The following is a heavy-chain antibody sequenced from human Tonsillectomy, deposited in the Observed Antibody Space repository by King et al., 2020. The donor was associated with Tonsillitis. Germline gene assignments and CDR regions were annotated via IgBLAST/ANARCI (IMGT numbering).Heavy chain of an antibody. CDR1: GFTFSSYA. CDR3: AKVGDSSGYYYLDY. D-gene: IGHD3-22*01. V-gene: IGHV3-23*04. Sequence: VQLVESGGGLVQPGGSLRLSCAASGFTFSSYAMSWVRQAPGKGLEWVSAISGSGGSTYYADPVTGRFTIPRDNSKNTLYLQMNSLRAEDTAVYYCAKVGDSSGYYYLDYWGQGTLVTVSS. CDR2: ISGSGGST. J-gene: IGHJ4*02.